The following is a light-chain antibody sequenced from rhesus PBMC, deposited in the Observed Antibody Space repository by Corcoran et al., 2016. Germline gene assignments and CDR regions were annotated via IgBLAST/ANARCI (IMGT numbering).Light chain of an antibody. CDR2: AAS. CDR3: QHSYGTPPP. V-gene: IGKV1-74*01. CDR1: ENVNNY. Sequence: DIQMTQSPSSLSASVGDRVTITCRASENVNNYLNWYQQKPGKAPKLLIYAASTLQSGVPSRFSGSGSGTDYTFTISSLPPQDVATYYCQHSYGTPPPFGGGTKVEIK. J-gene: IGKJ4*01.